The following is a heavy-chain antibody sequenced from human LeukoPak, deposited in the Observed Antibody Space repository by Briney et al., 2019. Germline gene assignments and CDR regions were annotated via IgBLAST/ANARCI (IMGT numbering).Heavy chain of an antibody. CDR3: ARDLNYYDSSGYQGIDY. D-gene: IGHD3-22*01. CDR1: GFTFSDYY. J-gene: IGHJ4*02. Sequence: PGGSLRLSCAASGFTFSDYYMSWIRQAPGKGLEWVSYISSSGSTIYYADSVKGRFTISRDNAKNSLYLQMNSLRAEDTAVYYCARDLNYYDSSGYQGIDYWGQGTLVTVSS. V-gene: IGHV3-11*01. CDR2: ISSSGSTI.